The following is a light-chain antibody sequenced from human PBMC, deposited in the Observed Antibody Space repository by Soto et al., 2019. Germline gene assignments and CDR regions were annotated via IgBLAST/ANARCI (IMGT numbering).Light chain of an antibody. CDR3: ASYTSSGTDV. J-gene: IGLJ1*01. Sequence: QSALTQPASVSGSPGQSITISCTGSSSDVGYYNYVSWYQHHPGKAPKLLIFEISRRPSWTSSRFSGSRSGYTASLTISGLQAEDGADYYCASYTSSGTDVFGPGTKVTVL. CDR1: SSDVGYYNY. CDR2: EIS. V-gene: IGLV2-14*01.